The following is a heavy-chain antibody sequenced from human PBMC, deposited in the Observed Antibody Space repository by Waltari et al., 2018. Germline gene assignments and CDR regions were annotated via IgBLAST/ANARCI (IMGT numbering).Heavy chain of an antibody. V-gene: IGHV3-23*01. J-gene: IGHJ6*02. CDR1: GFTFSSYA. Sequence: EVQLLESGGGLVQPGGSLRLSCAASGFTFSSYAMSWVRQAPGKGLEWVSAISGSGGSTYYTDSVKGRFTISRDNSKNTLYRQMNSLRAEDTAVYYCAKRYCSSTSCSSPYYGMDVWGQGTTVTVSS. CDR3: AKRYCSSTSCSSPYYGMDV. CDR2: ISGSGGST. D-gene: IGHD2-2*01.